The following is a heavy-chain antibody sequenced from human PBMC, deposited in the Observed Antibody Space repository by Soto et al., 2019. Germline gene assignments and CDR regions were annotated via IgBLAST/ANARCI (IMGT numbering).Heavy chain of an antibody. CDR2: IYYSGST. D-gene: IGHD3-22*01. J-gene: IGHJ4*02. V-gene: IGHV4-30-4*01. CDR3: ARASYDSSTYYLDY. Sequence: PSETLSLTCTVSGASISSGDYYWTWIRQPPGKGLEWIGSIYYSGSTYYNPSLKSRVTISVDTSNNQFSLKLSSVTAADTAVYYCARASYDSSTYYLDYWGQGTLVTVPQ. CDR1: GASISSGDYY.